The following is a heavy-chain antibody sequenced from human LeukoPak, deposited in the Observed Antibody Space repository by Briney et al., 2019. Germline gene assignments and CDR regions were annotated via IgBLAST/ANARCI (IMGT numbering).Heavy chain of an antibody. CDR3: ARQIGYCSEGSCYFDY. J-gene: IGHJ4*02. CDR1: VFXYSNYA. Sequence: PGGSLRLFCAASVFXYSNYAISWVRQAPGRGLEWVSDISSSGGATYYAASVKGRYTISRDMCKHTVFLHMNSLRGEDMAVYYCARQIGYCSEGSCYFDYWGQGTLVTVSS. V-gene: IGHV3-23*01. CDR2: ISSSGGAT. D-gene: IGHD2-15*01.